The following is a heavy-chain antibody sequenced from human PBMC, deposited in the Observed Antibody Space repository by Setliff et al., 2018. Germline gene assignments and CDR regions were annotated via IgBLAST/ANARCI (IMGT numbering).Heavy chain of an antibody. Sequence: SETLSLTCVVSGSPISSDYCWGWIRQPPGKGLEWIGTFSHSGSTYYNPSLKSRVSISVDTSKNQFSLKVSSVTAADTAVYYCARHVGVRDYYYMDVWGKGTAVTVSS. CDR1: GSPISSDYC. V-gene: IGHV4-38-2*01. D-gene: IGHD1-26*01. CDR3: ARHVGVRDYYYMDV. CDR2: FSHSGST. J-gene: IGHJ6*03.